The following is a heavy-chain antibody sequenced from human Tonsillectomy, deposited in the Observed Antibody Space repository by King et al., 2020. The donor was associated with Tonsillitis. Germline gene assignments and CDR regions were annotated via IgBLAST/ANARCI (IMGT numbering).Heavy chain of an antibody. V-gene: IGHV4-59*01. CDR1: GGSISSYY. J-gene: IGHJ4*02. Sequence: QLQESGPGLVKPSETLSLTCTVSGGSISSYYWSWIRQPPGKGLEWIGYIYYSGSTNYNPSLKSRVTISVDTSKNQFSLKLSSVTAADTAVYYCARVKYYFDYWGQGTLVTVSS. CDR2: IYYSGST. CDR3: ARVKYYFDY.